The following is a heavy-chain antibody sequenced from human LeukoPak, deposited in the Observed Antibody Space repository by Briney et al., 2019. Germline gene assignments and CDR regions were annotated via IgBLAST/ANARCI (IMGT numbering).Heavy chain of an antibody. D-gene: IGHD4/OR15-4a*01. V-gene: IGHV4-30-2*06. CDR1: GASVSSGGHS. CDR2: IHHSGST. J-gene: IGHJ4*02. CDR3: ARAGAREGNFDY. Sequence: SETLSLTCAVSGASVSSGGHSWSWIRQSSGKGLEWIGNIHHSGSTNQNPSLKSRVTISLDRSKNQFSLTLHSVTAADTAVYYCARAGAREGNFDYWGQGTLVTVSS.